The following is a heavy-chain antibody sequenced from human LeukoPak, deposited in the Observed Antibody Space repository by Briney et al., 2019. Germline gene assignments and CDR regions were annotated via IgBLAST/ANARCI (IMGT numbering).Heavy chain of an antibody. D-gene: IGHD3-9*01. CDR1: GGTFSSYA. J-gene: IGHJ2*01. CDR2: IIPIFGTA. V-gene: IGHV1-69*13. CDR3: ASHGVGYDNLTGWERHWYFDL. Sequence: ASVKVSCKASGGTFSSYASSWVRQAPGQGLEWMGGIIPIFGTANYAQKFQGRVTITADESTSTAYMELSSLRSEDTAVYYCASHGVGYDNLTGWERHWYFDLWGRGTLVTVSS.